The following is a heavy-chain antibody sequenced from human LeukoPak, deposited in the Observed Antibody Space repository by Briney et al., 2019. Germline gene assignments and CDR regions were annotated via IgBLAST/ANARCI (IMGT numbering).Heavy chain of an antibody. D-gene: IGHD5-18*01. CDR2: VKGDGRTT. CDR1: GLTSSDFW. Sequence: PGGSLRLSCVASGLTSSDFWMHWVRQPRGKGLVWVALVKGDGRTTIYADSVKGRFTISRDNAKNTLYLQMNRLRADDSGVYYCATGHSYGYDYWGQGVLVTVSS. J-gene: IGHJ4*02. V-gene: IGHV3-74*01. CDR3: ATGHSYGYDY.